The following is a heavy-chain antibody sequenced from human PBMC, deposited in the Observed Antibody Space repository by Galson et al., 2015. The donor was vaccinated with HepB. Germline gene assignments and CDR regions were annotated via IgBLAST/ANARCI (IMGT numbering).Heavy chain of an antibody. CDR2: IWYDGSNK. V-gene: IGHV3-33*01. CDR3: ASTFYDSSGYYYPPLDA. J-gene: IGHJ5*02. D-gene: IGHD3-22*01. CDR1: GFTFSSYG. Sequence: SLRLSCAASGFTFSSYGMHWVRQAPGKGLEWVAFIWYDGSNKYYADSVKGRFTISRDNSKNTLYLQMNSLRAEDTAVYYCASTFYDSSGYYYPPLDAWGQGTLVTVSS.